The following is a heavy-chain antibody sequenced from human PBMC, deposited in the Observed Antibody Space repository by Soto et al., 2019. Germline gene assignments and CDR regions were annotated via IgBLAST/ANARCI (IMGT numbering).Heavy chain of an antibody. CDR2: IYHSGST. J-gene: IGHJ6*02. Sequence: TLSLTCAVSGGSISSGGYSWSWIRQPPGKGLEWIGYIYHSGSTHYTPSLESRVSISVDTSKNQFSLRVTSVTAADTALYYCARQGGYCSSTNCYGYYAMDVWGQGTTVTVSS. V-gene: IGHV4-30-2*03. CDR3: ARQGGYCSSTNCYGYYAMDV. CDR1: GGSISSGGYS. D-gene: IGHD2-2*01.